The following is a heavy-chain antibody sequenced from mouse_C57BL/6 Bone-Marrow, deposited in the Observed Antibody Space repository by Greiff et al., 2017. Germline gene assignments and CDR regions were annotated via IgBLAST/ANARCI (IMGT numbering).Heavy chain of an antibody. V-gene: IGHV5-9*01. D-gene: IGHD1-1*01. J-gene: IGHJ3*01. CDR3: ARHCYGSSYGFAY. CDR1: GFTFSSYT. CDR2: ISGGGGNT. Sequence: EVQGVESGGGLVKPGGSLKLSCAASGFTFSSYTMSWVRQTPEKRLEWVATISGGGGNTYYPDSVKGRFTISRDNAKNTLYLQMSSLRSEDTALYYCARHCYGSSYGFAYWGQGTLVTVSA.